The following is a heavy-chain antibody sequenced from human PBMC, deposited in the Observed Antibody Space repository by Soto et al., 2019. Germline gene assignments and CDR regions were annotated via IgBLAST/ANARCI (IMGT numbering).Heavy chain of an antibody. CDR3: ARCSLDSSYYYYYGMDV. CDR2: ISYDGSNK. V-gene: IGHV3-30-3*01. CDR1: GLTFSSYA. J-gene: IGHJ6*02. D-gene: IGHD5-18*01. Sequence: LRLSCAASGLTFSSYAMHWVRQAPGKGLEWVAVISYDGSNKYYADSVKGRFTISRDNSKNTLYLQMNSLRAEDTAVYYCARCSLDSSYYYYYGMDVWGQGTTVTVSS.